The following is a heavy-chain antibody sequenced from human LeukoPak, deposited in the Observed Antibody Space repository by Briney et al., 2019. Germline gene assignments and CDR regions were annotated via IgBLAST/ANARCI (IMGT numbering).Heavy chain of an antibody. J-gene: IGHJ3*02. V-gene: IGHV4-34*01. D-gene: IGHD5-12*01. CDR3: ARGGPRGYSGYDLYAFDI. CDR1: GGSFSVYY. Sequence: SETLSLTCAVYGGSFSVYYWSWIRQPPGKGLEWIGEINHSGSTNYNPSLKSRVTISVDTSKNQFSLKLSSVTAADTAVYYCARGGPRGYSGYDLYAFDIWGQGTMVTVSS. CDR2: INHSGST.